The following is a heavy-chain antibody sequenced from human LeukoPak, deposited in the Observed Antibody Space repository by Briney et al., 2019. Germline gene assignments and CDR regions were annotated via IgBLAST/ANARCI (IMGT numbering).Heavy chain of an antibody. V-gene: IGHV3-7*01. Sequence: GGSLRLSCVASGFSFRSYWMNWVRQAPGKRLEWVASIKYDESEKYSVGGRFTISRDNAKNSLYLQMNSLRAEDTAVYYCARDRGMISALHDYWGQGTLVTVSS. CDR1: GFSFRSYW. J-gene: IGHJ4*02. CDR2: IKYDESEK. D-gene: IGHD3-22*01. CDR3: ARDRGMISALHDY.